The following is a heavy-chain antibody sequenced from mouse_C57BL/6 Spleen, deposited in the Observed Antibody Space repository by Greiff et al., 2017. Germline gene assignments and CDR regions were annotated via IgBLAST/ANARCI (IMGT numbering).Heavy chain of an antibody. J-gene: IGHJ2*01. CDR3: ARKQTNWDYFDY. CDR2: IHPNSGST. D-gene: IGHD4-1*01. Sequence: QVQLQQPGAELVKPGASVKLSCKASGYTFTSYWMHWVKQRPGQGLEWIGMIHPNSGSTNYNEKFKSKATLTVDKSSSTAYMQLSSLTSEDSAVYYCARKQTNWDYFDYWGQGTTLTVSS. V-gene: IGHV1-64*01. CDR1: GYTFTSYW.